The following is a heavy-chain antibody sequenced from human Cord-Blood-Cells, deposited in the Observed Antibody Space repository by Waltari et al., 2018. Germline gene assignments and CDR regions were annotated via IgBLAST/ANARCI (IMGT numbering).Heavy chain of an antibody. CDR3: ARAKGFSSSSFNWFDP. D-gene: IGHD6-6*01. CDR1: GYSISSGYY. J-gene: IGHJ5*02. CDR2: IYHSGST. Sequence: QVQLQESGPGLVKPSETLSLTCAVSGYSISSGYYWGWIRQPPGKGLEWIGSIYHSGSTYYTPSLKSRVTISVDTAKNQFSLKLSSVTAADTAVYYCARAKGFSSSSFNWFDPWGQGTLVTVSS. V-gene: IGHV4-38-2*01.